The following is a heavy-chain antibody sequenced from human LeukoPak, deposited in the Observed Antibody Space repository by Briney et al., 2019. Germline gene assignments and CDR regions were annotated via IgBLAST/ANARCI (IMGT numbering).Heavy chain of an antibody. J-gene: IGHJ4*02. D-gene: IGHD6-19*01. Sequence: ASVNVSCKASGYTFTGYYMHWVRQAPGQGLEWMGWINPNSGGTNYAQKFQGRVTMTRDTSISTAYMELSRLRSDDTAVYYCARGPKGSIAVAGTTPGYWGQGTLVTVSS. CDR1: GYTFTGYY. V-gene: IGHV1-2*02. CDR2: INPNSGGT. CDR3: ARGPKGSIAVAGTTPGY.